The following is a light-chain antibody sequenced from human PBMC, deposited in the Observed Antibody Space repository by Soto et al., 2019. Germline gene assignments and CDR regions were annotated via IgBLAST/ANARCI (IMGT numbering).Light chain of an antibody. CDR3: QQRSNWPYT. V-gene: IGKV3-11*01. CDR1: QSVSSY. Sequence: DIVLTQSPASLSSSPGDRATISCRASQSVSSYLAWYRQKPGQAPGLLIYDASNRASGIPARFSGSGSGTDFTLTISSLEPEDFAVYYCQQRSNWPYTFGQGTKLQIK. J-gene: IGKJ2*01. CDR2: DAS.